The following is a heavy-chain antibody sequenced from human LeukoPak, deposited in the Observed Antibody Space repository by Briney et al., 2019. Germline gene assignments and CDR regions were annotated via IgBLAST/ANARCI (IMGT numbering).Heavy chain of an antibody. Sequence: GSLRLSCAASGFTFSSYNMNWVRQAPGKGLEWVSYISSSISTIHYADSVKGRFTISRDNAKNSLYLQMNSLRAEDTAVYYCARIGYSSSAFDYWGQGTLVTVSS. D-gene: IGHD6-13*01. CDR3: ARIGYSSSAFDY. CDR1: GFTFSSYN. V-gene: IGHV3-48*04. J-gene: IGHJ4*02. CDR2: ISSSISTI.